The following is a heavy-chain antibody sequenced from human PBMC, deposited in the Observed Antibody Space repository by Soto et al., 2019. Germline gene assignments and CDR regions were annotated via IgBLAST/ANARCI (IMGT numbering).Heavy chain of an antibody. CDR2: IYYSGST. Sequence: SETLSLTCTVSGGSISSYYWSWIRQPPGKGLEWIGYIYYSGSTNYNPSLKSRVTISVDTSKNQFSLKLSSVTAADTAVYYCARSSVVAAPPAPYYFDYWGQGTLVTVSS. CDR3: ARSSVVAAPPAPYYFDY. J-gene: IGHJ4*02. D-gene: IGHD2-15*01. CDR1: GGSISSYY. V-gene: IGHV4-59*01.